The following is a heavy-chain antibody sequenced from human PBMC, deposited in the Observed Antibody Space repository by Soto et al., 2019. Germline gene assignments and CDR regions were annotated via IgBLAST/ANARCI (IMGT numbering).Heavy chain of an antibody. CDR2: IYRTGNT. CDR3: ARYRREAVAGYTLDN. D-gene: IGHD6-13*01. CDR1: GGSFTSNNW. J-gene: IGHJ4*02. Sequence: SETLSLTCAVSGGSFTSNNWWTWVRQPPGQGLEWIGEIYRTGNTNYNPSLKSRVTISEDTSKSQFSLKVNSMTAADTSVYYCARYRREAVAGYTLDNWGQGILVTVSS. V-gene: IGHV4-4*02.